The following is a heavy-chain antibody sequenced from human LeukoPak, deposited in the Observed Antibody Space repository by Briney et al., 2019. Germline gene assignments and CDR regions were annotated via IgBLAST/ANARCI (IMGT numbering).Heavy chain of an antibody. J-gene: IGHJ4*02. CDR1: GGSIRSYY. CDR3: ARDVAYGDYDDPHYYFDY. Sequence: SETLSLTCTVSGGSIRSYYWSWIRQPPGKGLEWIGHIFYSGSTNYNPSLKSRVTISVDTSQNQFSLKLSSVTAADTAVYYCARDVAYGDYDDPHYYFDYWGQGTLVTVSS. D-gene: IGHD4-17*01. V-gene: IGHV4-59*01. CDR2: IFYSGST.